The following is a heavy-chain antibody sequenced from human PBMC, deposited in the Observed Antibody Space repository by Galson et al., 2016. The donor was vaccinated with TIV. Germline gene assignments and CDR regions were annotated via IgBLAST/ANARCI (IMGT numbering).Heavy chain of an antibody. Sequence: LSLTCTVSGDSISGDDYFWGWIRQPPGKGLEYIGHIYNTGSSYTNPSLKSRVTTSIDTSKNQFSLKLSSVTAADSAVYYCARVRSLYSYDWTMDVWGKGTTVTVSS. V-gene: IGHV4-30-4*08. CDR1: GDSISGDDYF. J-gene: IGHJ6*03. CDR3: ARVRSLYSYDWTMDV. D-gene: IGHD1-20*01. CDR2: IYNTGSS.